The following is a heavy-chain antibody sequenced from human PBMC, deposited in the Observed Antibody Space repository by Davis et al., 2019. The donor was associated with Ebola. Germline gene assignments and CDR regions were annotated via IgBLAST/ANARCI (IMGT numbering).Heavy chain of an antibody. J-gene: IGHJ6*02. CDR3: ARDTPPRYYCGSGRPLGGMDV. D-gene: IGHD3-10*01. Sequence: GESLKISCAASGFTFSSYGMHWVRQAPGKGLEWVAVIWYDGSNKYYADSVKGRFTISRDNSKNTLYLQMNSLRAEDTAVYYCARDTPPRYYCGSGRPLGGMDVWGQGTTVTVSS. CDR1: GFTFSSYG. V-gene: IGHV3-33*01. CDR2: IWYDGSNK.